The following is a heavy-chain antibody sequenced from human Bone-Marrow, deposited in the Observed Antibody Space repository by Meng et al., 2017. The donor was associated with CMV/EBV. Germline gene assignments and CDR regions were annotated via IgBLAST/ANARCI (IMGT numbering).Heavy chain of an antibody. D-gene: IGHD2-2*01. CDR3: ARDSFFRYCSSTSCPPDY. Sequence: SVKVSCKASGGTFSSYAISWVRQAPGQGLEWMGGIIPIFGTANYAQKFQGRVTITTDESTSTAYMELSSLRSEDTAVDYCARDSFFRYCSSTSCPPDYWGQGTLVTVSS. CDR1: GGTFSSYA. V-gene: IGHV1-69*05. J-gene: IGHJ4*02. CDR2: IIPIFGTA.